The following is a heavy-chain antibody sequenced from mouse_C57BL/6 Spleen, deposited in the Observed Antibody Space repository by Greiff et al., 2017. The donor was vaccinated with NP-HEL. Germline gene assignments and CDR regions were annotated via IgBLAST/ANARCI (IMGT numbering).Heavy chain of an antibody. CDR3: TGVEYYGSGPWYFDG. V-gene: IGHV1-15*01. CDR2: IDPETGGT. Sequence: QVQLQQPGAELVRPGASVTLSCKASGYTFTDYEMHWVKQTPVHGLEWIGAIDPETGGTAYNQKFKGKAILTVDKSSSTAYMELRSLTSEDSAVYYCTGVEYYGSGPWYFDGWGTGTTVTVSS. D-gene: IGHD1-1*01. CDR1: GYTFTDYE. J-gene: IGHJ1*03.